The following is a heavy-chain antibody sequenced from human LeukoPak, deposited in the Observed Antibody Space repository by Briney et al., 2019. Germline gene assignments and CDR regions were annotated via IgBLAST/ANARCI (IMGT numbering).Heavy chain of an antibody. Sequence: PGGSLRLSCAASGFTFSRYWMNWVRQAPGKGLEWVGRIESKTDGETTDYATPVKDRFIISRDDSTNTLYLQMNSLKSEDTAVYYCSTYGSGRKFDYWGQGTLVTVSS. V-gene: IGHV3-15*04. J-gene: IGHJ4*02. CDR2: IESKTDGETT. CDR1: GFTFSRYW. D-gene: IGHD3-10*01. CDR3: STYGSGRKFDY.